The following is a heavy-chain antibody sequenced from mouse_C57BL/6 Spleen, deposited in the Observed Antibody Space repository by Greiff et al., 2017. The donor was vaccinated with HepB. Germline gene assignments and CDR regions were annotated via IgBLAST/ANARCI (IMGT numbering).Heavy chain of an antibody. D-gene: IGHD2-5*01. CDR2: ISSGSSTI. Sequence: DVQLVESGGGLVKPGGSLKLSCAASGFTFSDYGMHWVRQAPEKGLEWVAYISSGSSTIYYADTVKGRFTISRDNAKNTLFLQMTSLRSEDTAMYYCARQDYSNHEFAYWGQGTLVTVSA. J-gene: IGHJ3*01. CDR3: ARQDYSNHEFAY. V-gene: IGHV5-17*01. CDR1: GFTFSDYG.